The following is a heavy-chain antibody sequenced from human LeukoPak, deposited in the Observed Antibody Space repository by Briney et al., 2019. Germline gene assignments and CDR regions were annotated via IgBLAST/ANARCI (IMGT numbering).Heavy chain of an antibody. J-gene: IGHJ3*01. CDR3: AKEDDAFDV. CDR2: INWNSGSI. Sequence: PGRSLRLSCAASGFTFDDYAMHWVRQAPGKGLEWVSGINWNSGSIDYADSVKGRFTISRDNAKNSLYLQMNSLRAEDTAVYYCAKEDDAFDVWGQGTMVTVSS. CDR1: GFTFDDYA. V-gene: IGHV3-9*01.